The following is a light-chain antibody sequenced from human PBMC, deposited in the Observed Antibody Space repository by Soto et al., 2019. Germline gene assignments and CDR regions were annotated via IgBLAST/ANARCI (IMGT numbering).Light chain of an antibody. CDR1: QSISSRH. CDR2: GAS. Sequence: EIVLTQSPGTLSLSPGARATLSCRASQSISSRHLAWYQQKPGQAPRLLIYGASTRATDIPDKFSGSGSGADFTLTISRLEPEDFAVYYCQHYDTSLRTFGPGTKVDIK. CDR3: QHYDTSLRT. J-gene: IGKJ1*01. V-gene: IGKV3-20*01.